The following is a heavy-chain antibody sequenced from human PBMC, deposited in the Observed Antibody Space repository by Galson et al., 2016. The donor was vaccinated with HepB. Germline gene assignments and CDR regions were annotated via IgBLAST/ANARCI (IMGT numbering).Heavy chain of an antibody. V-gene: IGHV3-30-3*01. D-gene: IGHD1-26*01. CDR2: TDGTNK. CDR1: GFTFSNYA. J-gene: IGHJ4*02. CDR3: ATDPIVGVPDYFDY. Sequence: SLRLSCAVSGFTFSNYAVHWVRQAPGKGLEWVAVTDGTNKYYADSVKGRFTISRDDSKSTLYLQMDRLRAEDTAVYYCATDPIVGVPDYFDYWGRGTLVTVSS.